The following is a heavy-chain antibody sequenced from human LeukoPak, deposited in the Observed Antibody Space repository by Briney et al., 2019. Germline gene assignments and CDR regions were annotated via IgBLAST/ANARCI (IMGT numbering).Heavy chain of an antibody. J-gene: IGHJ4*02. Sequence: GESLKISCKGSGYTSTSYWIAWVRQMPGKGLEWMGILYLGDSDTRYSPSFQGQVTISADKSIGTAYLQWRSLKASDTAMYYCARGSGDSSWSNYWGQGTLVTVSS. V-gene: IGHV5-51*01. CDR2: LYLGDSDT. D-gene: IGHD6-13*01. CDR1: GYTSTSYW. CDR3: ARGSGDSSWSNY.